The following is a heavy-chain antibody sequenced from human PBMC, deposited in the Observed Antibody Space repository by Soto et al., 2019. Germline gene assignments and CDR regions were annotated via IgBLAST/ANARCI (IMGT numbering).Heavy chain of an antibody. CDR3: ARHFTGATTD. V-gene: IGHV5-51*01. D-gene: IGHD1-26*01. Sequence: GESLKISCKGSGYSVNRYWKGWVRQMPGKGLEWMGIIYPGDSDTRYSPSFQGQVTISADKSISTAYLQWSSLKASDTAMYYCARHFTGATTDWGQGTLVTVSS. J-gene: IGHJ4*02. CDR1: GYSVNRYW. CDR2: IYPGDSDT.